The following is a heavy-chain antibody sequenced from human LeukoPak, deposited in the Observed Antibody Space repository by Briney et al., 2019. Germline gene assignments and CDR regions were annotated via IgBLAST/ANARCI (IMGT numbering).Heavy chain of an antibody. J-gene: IGHJ4*02. Sequence: GGSLRLSCAASGFTFSSYGMHWVRQAPGKGLEWVAFIRYDGSNKYYADSVKGRFTISRDNSKNTLYLQMNSLRAEDTAVYYCAKKGSSSSWYGPYYFDYWGQGTLVTVSS. CDR1: GFTFSSYG. CDR2: IRYDGSNK. CDR3: AKKGSSSSWYGPYYFDY. D-gene: IGHD6-13*01. V-gene: IGHV3-30*02.